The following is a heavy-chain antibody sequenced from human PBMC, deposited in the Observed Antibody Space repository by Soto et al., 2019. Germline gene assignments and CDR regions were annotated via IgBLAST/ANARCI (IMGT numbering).Heavy chain of an antibody. J-gene: IGHJ6*02. CDR2: ISSDGSNK. CDR1: GFTFSSYG. Sequence: GGSLRLSCAASGFTFSSYGMHWVRQDTGKGLEWVAVISSDGSNKYYPDSVKGRFTISRDNSKNTLYLQMNSLRAEDTAVYYCAKDYSIIVVPAATDYYYGMDVWGQGTTVTVSS. D-gene: IGHD2-2*01. CDR3: AKDYSIIVVPAATDYYYGMDV. V-gene: IGHV3-30*18.